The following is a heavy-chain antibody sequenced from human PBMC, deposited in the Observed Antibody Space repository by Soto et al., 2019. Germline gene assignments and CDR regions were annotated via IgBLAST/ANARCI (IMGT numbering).Heavy chain of an antibody. CDR3: AARSPAFDY. J-gene: IGHJ4*02. CDR2: ITTDKGKT. V-gene: IGHV1-18*01. D-gene: IGHD6-25*01. CDR1: GYTFTSYG. Sequence: QVQLVQSGPEVKKPGASVKVSCKTSGYTFTSYGISWVRQAPGQGLEWMGWITTDKGKTTYAQKFQGRVTMTTDTSTSIDYMEMRSLRSDDTAVYYCAARSPAFDYWGQGTLVTVSS.